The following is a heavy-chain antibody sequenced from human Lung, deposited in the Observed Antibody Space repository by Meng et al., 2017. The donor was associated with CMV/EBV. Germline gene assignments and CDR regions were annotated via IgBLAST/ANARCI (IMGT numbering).Heavy chain of an antibody. D-gene: IGHD5-12*01. Sequence: GGSLRLSCVASGFTFSGYSMNWVRQAPGKGLEWLSSISRSSSHIYYADSVKGRFTISRDNANNSLYLQMNSLRAEDSAVYYCVRDVKYSGYDPYYFDNWGHGARVTGAS. CDR3: VRDVKYSGYDPYYFDN. CDR1: GFTFSGYS. V-gene: IGHV3-21*01. CDR2: ISRSSSHI. J-gene: IGHJ4*01.